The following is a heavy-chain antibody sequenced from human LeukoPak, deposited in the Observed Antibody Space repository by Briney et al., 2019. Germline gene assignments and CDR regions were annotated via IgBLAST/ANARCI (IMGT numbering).Heavy chain of an antibody. CDR2: IWYDGSKT. D-gene: IGHD3-3*01. Sequence: GALELFCAGSGLPFSSYGFHWVRPAPGQGLGGVAIIWYDGSKTYYADSVKGRFTISRDDSKNILFLQMNSLRAEDTAQYYCVRDGQLGITMFVPWFDPWGQGTQVTVSS. CDR1: GLPFSSYG. V-gene: IGHV3-33*01. CDR3: VRDGQLGITMFVPWFDP. J-gene: IGHJ5*02.